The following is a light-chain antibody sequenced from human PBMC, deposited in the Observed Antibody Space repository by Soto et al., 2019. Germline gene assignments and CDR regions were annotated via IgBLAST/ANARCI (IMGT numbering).Light chain of an antibody. Sequence: QSALTQPRSVSGSPGQSVTISCTGTSSDVGGYNYVSWYQQHPGKAPKLMIYDVTKRPSGVPARVSGSKYVNTASLTISGLQAADEADYYCCSYAVIYTCRVLFGGGTKVPVL. CDR3: CSYAVIYTCRVL. CDR2: DVT. J-gene: IGLJ2*01. V-gene: IGLV2-11*02. CDR1: SSDVGGYNY.